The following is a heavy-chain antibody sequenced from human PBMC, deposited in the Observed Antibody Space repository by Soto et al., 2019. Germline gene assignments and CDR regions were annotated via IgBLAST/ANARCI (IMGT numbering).Heavy chain of an antibody. Sequence: ASVKVSCKASGYTFSNYNINWVRQASGQGLEWMGWMNPDSGNTGYAEKFQGRVTMTRNSSISTAYMELSGLRSEDTAVYYCACEDDYGDYANAFDIWGQGTMVTV. V-gene: IGHV1-8*01. D-gene: IGHD4-17*01. CDR1: GYTFSNYN. CDR2: MNPDSGNT. CDR3: ACEDDYGDYANAFDI. J-gene: IGHJ3*02.